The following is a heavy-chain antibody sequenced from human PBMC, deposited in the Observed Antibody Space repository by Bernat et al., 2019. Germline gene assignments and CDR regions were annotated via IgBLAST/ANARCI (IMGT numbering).Heavy chain of an antibody. CDR3: ARSAWPHSLDS. J-gene: IGHJ4*02. V-gene: IGHV3-66*01. Sequence: EVQLVESGGGLVQPGGSLRLSCAASGFTVSSNYMSWVRQAPGKGLEWVSVIYSGGSTYYADSVKGRFTISRDNSKNTLYLQMNSLRAEDTAVYYCARSAWPHSLDSWGQGTLVTVSS. CDR1: GFTVSSNY. CDR2: IYSGGST.